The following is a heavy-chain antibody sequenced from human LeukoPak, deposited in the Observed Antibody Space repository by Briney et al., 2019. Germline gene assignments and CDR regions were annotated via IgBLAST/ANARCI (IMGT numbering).Heavy chain of an antibody. D-gene: IGHD6-19*01. J-gene: IGHJ5*02. CDR2: INPNSGGT. CDR1: GYTFTGYY. V-gene: IGHV1-2*02. Sequence: ASVKVSCKASGYTFTGYYVHWVPQAPGHGLEWMGWINPNSGGTNYAQKFQGRVTMTRDTSISTAYMELSRLRSDDTAVYYCARVRGAVADIDPWGQGTLVTVSS. CDR3: ARVRGAVADIDP.